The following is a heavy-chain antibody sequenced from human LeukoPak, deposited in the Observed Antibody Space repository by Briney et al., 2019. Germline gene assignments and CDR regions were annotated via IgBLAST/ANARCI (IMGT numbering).Heavy chain of an antibody. CDR2: LNPDTGKT. D-gene: IGHD3-10*02. CDR3: ARDGMFGAGTQFDP. Sequence: ASVKVSCKASGYTFTRYDVKWVRQAPGQGLEYMGWLNPDTGKTGYVQKFQGRVTMTSDNSIVTAFMELSGLRSDDTAVYYCARDGMFGAGTQFDPWGQGTLVTVSS. J-gene: IGHJ5*02. V-gene: IGHV1-8*01. CDR1: GYTFTRYD.